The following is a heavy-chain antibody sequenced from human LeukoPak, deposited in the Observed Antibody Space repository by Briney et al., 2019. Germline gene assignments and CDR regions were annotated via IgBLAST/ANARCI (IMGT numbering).Heavy chain of an antibody. Sequence: GESLRLSCAASGFTFSSYAMSWVRQAPGKGLEWVSAISGSGGSTYYADSVKGRFTTSRDNSKNTLYLQMNSLRAEDTAVYYCAKVSSKSARLGYFDYWGQGTLVTVSS. V-gene: IGHV3-23*01. CDR1: GFTFSSYA. J-gene: IGHJ4*02. CDR3: AKVSSKSARLGYFDY. D-gene: IGHD2-15*01. CDR2: ISGSGGST.